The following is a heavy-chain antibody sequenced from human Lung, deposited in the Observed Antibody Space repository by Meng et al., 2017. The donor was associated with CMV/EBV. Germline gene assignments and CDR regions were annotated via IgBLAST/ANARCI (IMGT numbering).Heavy chain of an antibody. Sequence: SXPLSLPCTVSGYSISSGYYWGWIRQPPGKGLEWIGSIYHSGSTYYNPSLKSRVTISVDTSKNQFSLKLSSVTAADTAVYYCARDNWNYDQKLFEDWGQGTXVTVSS. CDR2: IYHSGST. J-gene: IGHJ4*02. CDR3: ARDNWNYDQKLFED. D-gene: IGHD1-7*01. CDR1: GYSISSGYY. V-gene: IGHV4-38-2*02.